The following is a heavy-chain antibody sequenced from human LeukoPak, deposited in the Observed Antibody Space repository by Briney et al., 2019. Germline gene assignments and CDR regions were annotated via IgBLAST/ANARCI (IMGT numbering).Heavy chain of an antibody. Sequence: GGSLRLSCAASGLTFSSYSMNWVRQAPGKGLEWVSSISSSSSYIYYADSVKGRFTISRDNAKNSLYLQMNSLRAEDTAVYYCARVDQDWFDPWGQGTLVTVSS. J-gene: IGHJ5*02. CDR2: ISSSSSYI. CDR3: ARVDQDWFDP. CDR1: GLTFSSYS. V-gene: IGHV3-21*01.